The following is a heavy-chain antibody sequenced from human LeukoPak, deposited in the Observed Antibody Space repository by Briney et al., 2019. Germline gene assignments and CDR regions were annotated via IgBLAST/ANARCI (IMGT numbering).Heavy chain of an antibody. CDR2: IKQDGSEK. J-gene: IGHJ6*03. Sequence: PGGSLRLSCVASGFTFSSRDWMTWVRQAPGKGLEWVANIKQDGSEKNYVDSVKGRFTISRDNSKNTLYLQMNSLRAEDTAVYYCAKDGSYVSGTTFYYYYYYMDVWGKGSTVTISS. D-gene: IGHD1-20*01. CDR3: AKDGSYVSGTTFYYYYYYMDV. V-gene: IGHV3-7*01. CDR1: GFTFSSRDW.